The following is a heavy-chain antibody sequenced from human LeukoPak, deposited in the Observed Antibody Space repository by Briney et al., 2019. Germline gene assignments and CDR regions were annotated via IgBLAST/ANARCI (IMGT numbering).Heavy chain of an antibody. V-gene: IGHV1-18*01. CDR3: ARGYDILTGSYNWFDP. D-gene: IGHD3-9*01. CDR1: GYTFTSYG. Sequence: ASVKVYCKASGYTFTSYGISWMRQAPGQWLEWMGWISAYNGNTNYAQKLQGRVTMTTDTSTSRAYMELRSLRSDDTAVYYCARGYDILTGSYNWFDPWGQGTLVPVSS. CDR2: ISAYNGNT. J-gene: IGHJ5*02.